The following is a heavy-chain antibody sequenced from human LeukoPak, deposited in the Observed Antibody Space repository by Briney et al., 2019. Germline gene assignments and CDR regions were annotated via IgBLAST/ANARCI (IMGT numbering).Heavy chain of an antibody. J-gene: IGHJ4*02. CDR1: GFTFSSYA. V-gene: IGHV3-33*08. CDR3: ARDGTRDYGDHYFDY. Sequence: GGSLRLSCAASGFTFSSYAMSWVRQAPGKGLEWVAVIWYDGSNKYYADSVKGRFTISRDNSKNTLYLQMNSLRAEDTAVYYCARDGTRDYGDHYFDYWGQGTLVTVSS. CDR2: IWYDGSNK. D-gene: IGHD4-17*01.